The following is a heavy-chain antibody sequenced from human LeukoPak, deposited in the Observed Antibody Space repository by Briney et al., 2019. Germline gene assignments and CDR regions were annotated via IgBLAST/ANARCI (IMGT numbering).Heavy chain of an antibody. CDR2: IYHSGST. CDR1: GFTFSSYA. V-gene: IGHV4-38-2*02. Sequence: GSLRLSCAASGFTFSSYAMSWVRQAPGKGLEWIGSIYHSGSTYYNPSLKSRVTISVDTSKNQFSLKLSSVTAADTAVYYCARDGPRVVTTNWFDPWGQGTLVTVSS. J-gene: IGHJ5*02. D-gene: IGHD4-23*01. CDR3: ARDGPRVVTTNWFDP.